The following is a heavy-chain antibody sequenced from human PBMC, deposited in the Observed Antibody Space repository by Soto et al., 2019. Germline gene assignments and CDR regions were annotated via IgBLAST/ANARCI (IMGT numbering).Heavy chain of an antibody. J-gene: IGHJ5*02. CDR2: IYYSGST. D-gene: IGHD3-22*01. CDR1: GGSISSGDYY. CDR3: ARDLTFDSSGYEGRWFDP. V-gene: IGHV4-30-4*01. Sequence: SETLSLTCTVSGGSISSGDYYWSWIRQPPGKGLEWIGYIYYSGSTYYNPSLKSRVTISVDTSKNQFSLKLSSVTAADTAVYYCARDLTFDSSGYEGRWFDPWGQGTLVTVSS.